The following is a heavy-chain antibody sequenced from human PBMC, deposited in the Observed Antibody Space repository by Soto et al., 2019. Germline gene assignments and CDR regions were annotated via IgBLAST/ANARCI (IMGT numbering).Heavy chain of an antibody. CDR1: GGSISSTTYY. CDR3: ERYSRLGSGYYP. Sequence: QLQLQESGPGLVKPSETLSLTCTVSGGSISSTTYYWGWIRQPPGKGLEWIGTIYYSGRTAYNPSLESRVTISVDKSKDQVSLKMNFVTAADTAVYYCERYSRLGSGYYPCGQGKMVTVSP. CDR2: IYYSGRT. V-gene: IGHV4-39*01. D-gene: IGHD3-22*01. J-gene: IGHJ3*01.